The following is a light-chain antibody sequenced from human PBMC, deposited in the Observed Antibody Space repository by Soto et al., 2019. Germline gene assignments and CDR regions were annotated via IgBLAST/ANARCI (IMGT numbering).Light chain of an antibody. V-gene: IGLV3-1*01. CDR1: KWGDKY. Sequence: SYELTQPPSVSVSPGQTASLTCSGDKWGDKYACWYQQKPGQSPVLVIYQDSKRPSGIPERFSGSNSGNTATLTISGTQAMDEADYYCQAWDSSTGHVVFGGGTKLTVL. CDR2: QDS. CDR3: QAWDSSTGHVV. J-gene: IGLJ2*01.